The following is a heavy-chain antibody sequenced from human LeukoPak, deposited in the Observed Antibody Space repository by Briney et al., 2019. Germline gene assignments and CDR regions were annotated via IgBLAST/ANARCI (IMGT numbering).Heavy chain of an antibody. CDR3: VRDGGVSGYDLLDY. V-gene: IGHV3-7*01. CDR2: INQDGSEE. Sequence: GGSLRLSCAGSGFTFSNNYMSWVRQAPGKGLEWVAHINQDGSEEHYMDSVKARFTISRDNAKNSLSLQMNSLRAEDTAVYYCVRDGGVSGYDLLDYWGQGTLVTVSS. D-gene: IGHD5-12*01. CDR1: GFTFSNNY. J-gene: IGHJ4*02.